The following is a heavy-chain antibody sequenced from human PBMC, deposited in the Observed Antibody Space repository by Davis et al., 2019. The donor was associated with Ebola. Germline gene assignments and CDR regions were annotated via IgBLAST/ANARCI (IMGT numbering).Heavy chain of an antibody. Sequence: SETLSLTCTVSGGSISGDYWSWIRQPPGKGLEWIGYIHDSGSTNYNPSLKSRVTISVDTSKNQFSLRLSSVTAADTAMYYCGRHFDYDYGADAFNIWGQGIMVSVFS. CDR3: GRHFDYDYGADAFNI. CDR2: IHDSGST. CDR1: GGSISGDY. D-gene: IGHD4/OR15-4a*01. J-gene: IGHJ3*02. V-gene: IGHV4-59*08.